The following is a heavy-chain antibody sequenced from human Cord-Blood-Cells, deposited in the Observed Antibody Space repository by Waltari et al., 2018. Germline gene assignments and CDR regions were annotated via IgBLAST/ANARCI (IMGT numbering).Heavy chain of an antibody. D-gene: IGHD2-15*01. V-gene: IGHV3-33*01. CDR1: GFTFSSYG. Sequence: QVQLVESGGGVVQPGRSLRLSCAASGFTFSSYGLHWVRQAPGQGLEWVAVIWYDGSNKYYADSVKGRFTISRDNSKNTLYLQMNSLRAEDTAVYYCARDGGTICSGGSCYGDAFDIWGQGTMVTVSS. CDR3: ARDGGTICSGGSCYGDAFDI. J-gene: IGHJ3*02. CDR2: IWYDGSNK.